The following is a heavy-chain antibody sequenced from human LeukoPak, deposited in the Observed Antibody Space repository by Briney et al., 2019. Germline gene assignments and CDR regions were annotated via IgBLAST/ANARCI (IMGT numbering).Heavy chain of an antibody. Sequence: SETLSLTCTISGYSISSGYYWGWIRQPPGKGLEWLGSIYHSGSTYYNRSLKSRVTISVDTSKNQFSLKLSSVTAADTAVYYCARLNGPPYYYGSGSYPDYWGQGTLVTVSS. D-gene: IGHD3-10*01. CDR3: ARLNGPPYYYGSGSYPDY. V-gene: IGHV4-38-2*02. CDR1: GYSISSGYY. CDR2: IYHSGST. J-gene: IGHJ4*02.